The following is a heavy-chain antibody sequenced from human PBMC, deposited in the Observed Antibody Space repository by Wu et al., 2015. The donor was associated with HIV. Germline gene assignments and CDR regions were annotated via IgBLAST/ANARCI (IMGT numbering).Heavy chain of an antibody. CDR2: INPNRGGT. CDR3: ARLQSLSGFYSNADY. D-gene: IGHD3-22*01. V-gene: IGHV1-2*02. J-gene: IGHJ4*02. Sequence: QVQLLQSGAEVKKPGASVMVSCKASGYTFIDYYIYWVRQAPGQGLEWMGWINPNRGGTKYAQKFQGRVTMTRDTAVSTAYMELNSLRSDDTAVYYCARLQSLSGFYSNADYWGQGTLVTVSS. CDR1: GYTFIDYY.